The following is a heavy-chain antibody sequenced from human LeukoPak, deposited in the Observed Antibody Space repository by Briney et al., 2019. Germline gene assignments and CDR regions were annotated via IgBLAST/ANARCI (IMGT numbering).Heavy chain of an antibody. CDR1: GGSISSSSYY. V-gene: IGHV4-39*01. J-gene: IGHJ6*02. Sequence: SETLSLTCTVSGGSISSSSYYWGWIRQPPGKGLEWIGSIYYSGSTYYNPSLKSRVTISVDTSKNQSSLKLGSVAAADTAVYYCARGPGYCSGGSCRHYGMDVWGQGTTVTVSS. CDR2: IYYSGST. CDR3: ARGPGYCSGGSCRHYGMDV. D-gene: IGHD2-15*01.